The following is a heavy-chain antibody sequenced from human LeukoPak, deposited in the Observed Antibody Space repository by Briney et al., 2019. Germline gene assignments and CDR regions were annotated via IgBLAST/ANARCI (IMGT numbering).Heavy chain of an antibody. Sequence: SVKVSCKASGGTFSSYAISWVRQAPGQGLEWMGRIIPILGIANYAQKFQGRVTITADKSTSTAYMELSSLRSEDTAVYYCAREKYPQDIVVVPAAMGWFDPWGQGTLVTVSS. V-gene: IGHV1-69*04. J-gene: IGHJ5*02. D-gene: IGHD2-2*01. CDR3: AREKYPQDIVVVPAAMGWFDP. CDR2: IIPILGIA. CDR1: GGTFSSYA.